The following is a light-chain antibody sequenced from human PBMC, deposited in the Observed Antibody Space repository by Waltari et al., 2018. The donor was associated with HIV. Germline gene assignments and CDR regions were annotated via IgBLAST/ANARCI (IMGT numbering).Light chain of an antibody. J-gene: IGLJ3*02. CDR3: AAWDDSLNGWV. CDR2: SNN. CDR1: SANIGGNT. V-gene: IGLV1-44*01. Sequence: SVLTPPPSASATPPQRVTISCSGSSANIGGNTVNWYQQLPGTARKLLLPSNNQRPSGVPDRFSGSKSGTSASLAISGLQSEDEADYYCAAWDDSLNGWVFGGGTKLTVL.